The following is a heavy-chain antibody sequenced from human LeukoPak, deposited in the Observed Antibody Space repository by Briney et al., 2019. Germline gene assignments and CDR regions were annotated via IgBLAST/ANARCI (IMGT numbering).Heavy chain of an antibody. CDR3: ASGRNFWSGYYFDY. J-gene: IGHJ4*02. CDR1: GGSISSGGYY. D-gene: IGHD3-3*01. Sequence: ASQTLSLTCTVSGGSISSGGYYWSWIRQHPGKGLEWIGYIYYSGSTYYNPSLKSRVTISVDTSKNQFSLKLSSVTAADTAVYYCASGRNFWSGYYFDYWGQGTLVTVSS. V-gene: IGHV4-31*03. CDR2: IYYSGST.